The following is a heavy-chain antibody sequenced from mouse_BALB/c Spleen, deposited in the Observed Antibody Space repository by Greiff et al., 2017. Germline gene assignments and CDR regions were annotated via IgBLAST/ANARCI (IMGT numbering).Heavy chain of an antibody. Sequence: QVQLQQSAAELARPGASVKMSCKASGYTFTSYTMHWVKQRPGQGLEWIGYINPSSGYTEYNQKFKDKTTLTADKSSSTAYMQLSSLTSEDSAVYYCASPGEGNSYFDYWGQGTTLTVSS. V-gene: IGHV1-4*02. CDR2: INPSSGYT. J-gene: IGHJ2*01. CDR1: GYTFTSYT. CDR3: ASPGEGNSYFDY. D-gene: IGHD2-1*01.